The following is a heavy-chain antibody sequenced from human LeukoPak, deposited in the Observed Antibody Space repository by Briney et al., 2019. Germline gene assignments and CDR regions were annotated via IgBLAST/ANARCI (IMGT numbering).Heavy chain of an antibody. D-gene: IGHD2-15*01. CDR1: GLIFNNAW. Sequence: GGSLRLSCAASGLIFNNAWISWVRQAPGKGLEWVGRIRSRSAGGTTDYGAPVKGRFTISRDDSKNTLYLQMNSLKTEDTAVYYCSTGGGTHDYWGQGTLVTVSS. CDR3: STGGGTHDY. CDR2: IRSRSAGGTT. J-gene: IGHJ4*02. V-gene: IGHV3-15*01.